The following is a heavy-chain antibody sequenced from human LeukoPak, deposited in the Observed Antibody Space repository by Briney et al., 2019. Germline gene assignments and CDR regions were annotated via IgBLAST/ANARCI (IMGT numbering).Heavy chain of an antibody. Sequence: ASVKVSCKASGYTFIDYYMHWVRQAPGQGLEWIGWISPNSGGTKYVQKFQGRVTMTRDTSITTVYMELSGLSFDDTAAYYCARGGGRYSVDYWGQGTLVIVSS. J-gene: IGHJ4*02. CDR2: ISPNSGGT. D-gene: IGHD1-26*01. CDR1: GYTFIDYY. V-gene: IGHV1-2*02. CDR3: ARGGGRYSVDY.